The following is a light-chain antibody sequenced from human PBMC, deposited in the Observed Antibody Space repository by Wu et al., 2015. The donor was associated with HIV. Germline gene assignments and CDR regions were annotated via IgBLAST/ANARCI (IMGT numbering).Light chain of an antibody. CDR2: GAS. Sequence: EIVLTQSPGTLSLSPGERATLSCRASQSITSNYLAWYQQKPGQAPRLLIYGASSRATGIPDRFSGSGSGTDFTLTISRVEPEDFAVYSCLQYGNSPLTFGGGTRVEIK. CDR3: LQYGNSPLT. CDR1: QSITSNY. J-gene: IGKJ4*01. V-gene: IGKV3-20*01.